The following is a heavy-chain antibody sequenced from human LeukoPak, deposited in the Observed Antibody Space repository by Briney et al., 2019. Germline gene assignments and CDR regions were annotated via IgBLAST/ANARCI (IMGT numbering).Heavy chain of an antibody. CDR1: GFIFTNAW. J-gene: IGHJ5*02. CDR2: ISSSSSTI. D-gene: IGHD1-26*01. Sequence: GGSLRLSCAAPGFIFTNAWMNWVRQAPGKGLEWVSYISSSSSTIYYADSVKGRFTISRDNAKNSLYLQMNSLRDEDTAMYYCARAPSGSYGPSGDPWGQGTLVTVSS. CDR3: ARAPSGSYGPSGDP. V-gene: IGHV3-48*02.